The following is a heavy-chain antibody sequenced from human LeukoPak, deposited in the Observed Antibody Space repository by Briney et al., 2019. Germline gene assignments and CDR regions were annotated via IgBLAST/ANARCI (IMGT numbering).Heavy chain of an antibody. D-gene: IGHD5-18*01. CDR2: IYPGDSDT. J-gene: IGHJ4*02. CDR3: ARALVDTAMVTGFDY. CDR1: GYSFTSYW. V-gene: IGHV5-51*01. Sequence: GESLKISCKGSGYSFTSYWIGWVRQMPGKGLEWMGIIYPGDSDTRYSPSFQGQVTISADKSISTAYLQWSSLKASDTAMYCCARALVDTAMVTGFDYWGQGTLVTVSS.